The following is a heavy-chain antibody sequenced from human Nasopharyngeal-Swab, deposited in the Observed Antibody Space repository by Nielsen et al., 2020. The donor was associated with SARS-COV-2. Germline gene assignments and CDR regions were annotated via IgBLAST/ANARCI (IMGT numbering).Heavy chain of an antibody. CDR1: GYSVTSYW. CDR2: IYPGDSDT. CDR3: AIAVRGVNQFDY. D-gene: IGHD3-10*01. Sequence: GGSLRLSCKGSGYSVTSYWIGWVRQMPGKGLEWMGIIYPGDSDTRYSPSFQGQVTISADKSISTAYLQWSSLKASDTAMYYCAIAVRGVNQFDYWGQGTLVTVSS. J-gene: IGHJ4*02. V-gene: IGHV5-51*01.